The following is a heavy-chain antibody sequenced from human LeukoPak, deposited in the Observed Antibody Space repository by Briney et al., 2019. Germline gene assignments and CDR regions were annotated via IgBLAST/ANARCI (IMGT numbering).Heavy chain of an antibody. D-gene: IGHD3-10*01. V-gene: IGHV4-34*01. Sequence: SETLSLTCAVYGGSFSGYYWSWIRQPPGKGLEWIGSIYYSGSTYYNPSLKSRVTISVDTSKNQFSLKLSSVTAADTAVYYCAREGSGSWGSVDVWGKGTTVTISS. J-gene: IGHJ6*04. CDR2: IYYSGST. CDR1: GGSFSGYY. CDR3: AREGSGSWGSVDV.